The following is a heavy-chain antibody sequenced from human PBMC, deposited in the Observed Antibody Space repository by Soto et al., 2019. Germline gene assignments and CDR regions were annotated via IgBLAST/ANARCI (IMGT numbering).Heavy chain of an antibody. CDR1: GGSISSSTYY. Sequence: QLQLQESGPGLVKPSETLSLTCTVSGGSISSSTYYWGWIRHPPGKGLEWIGSIYYSGSTYYNPSLKSRVTISVDTSKNQFSLKLSSVTAADSAVYYCARSTLYYDNRYWGQGTLVTVSS. D-gene: IGHD3-22*01. CDR3: ARSTLYYDNRY. CDR2: IYYSGST. J-gene: IGHJ4*02. V-gene: IGHV4-39*01.